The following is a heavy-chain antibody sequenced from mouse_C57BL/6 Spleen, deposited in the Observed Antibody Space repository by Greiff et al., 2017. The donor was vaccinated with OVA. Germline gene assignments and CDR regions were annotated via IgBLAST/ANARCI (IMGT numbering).Heavy chain of an antibody. Sequence: VQLQQSGAELVKPGASVKISCKASGYAFSSYWMTWVKQRPGKGLEWIGQIYPGGGDTNYNGKFKGKATLTTDKSSSTGYMQLSSLTSEDSAIDICARSDSRYAMDYWGQGTSVTVSS. J-gene: IGHJ4*01. CDR3: ARSDSRYAMDY. V-gene: IGHV1-80*01. CDR2: IYPGGGDT. CDR1: GYAFSSYW. D-gene: IGHD6-1*01.